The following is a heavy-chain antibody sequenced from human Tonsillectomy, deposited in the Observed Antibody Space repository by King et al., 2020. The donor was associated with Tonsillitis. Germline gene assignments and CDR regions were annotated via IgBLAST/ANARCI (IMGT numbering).Heavy chain of an antibody. J-gene: IGHJ6*03. D-gene: IGHD2/OR15-2a*01. CDR3: AKALGAIPASIYYYYMGV. V-gene: IGHV3-23*04. Sequence: VQLVESGGGLVQPGGSLRLSCAASGFNFSSFAMTWVRQAPGKGLEWVSSISGFGGSSYYADSVRGRFTISRDNSKNTLYLQMNSLRAEDTAVYYCAKALGAIPASIYYYYMGVWGKGTMVTVSS. CDR1: GFNFSSFA. CDR2: ISGFGGSS.